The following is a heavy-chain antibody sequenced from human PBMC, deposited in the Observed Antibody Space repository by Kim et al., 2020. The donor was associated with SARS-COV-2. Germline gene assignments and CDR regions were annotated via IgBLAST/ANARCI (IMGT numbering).Heavy chain of an antibody. D-gene: IGHD2-15*01. CDR1: GGSVSSGSYY. V-gene: IGHV4-61*01. J-gene: IGHJ3*02. CDR2: IYYSGST. CDR3: ARWVKVVAANPHAFDI. Sequence: SETLSLTCTVSGGSVSSGSYYWSWIRQPPGKGLEWIGYIYYSGSTNYNPSLKSRVTISVDTSKNQFSLKLSSVTAADTAVYYCARWVKVVAANPHAFDIWGQGTMVTVSS.